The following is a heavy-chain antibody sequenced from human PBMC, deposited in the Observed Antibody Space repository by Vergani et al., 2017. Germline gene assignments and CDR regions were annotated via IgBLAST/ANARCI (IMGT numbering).Heavy chain of an antibody. J-gene: IGHJ3*01. Sequence: QVQLVQSGAEVKQPGSSVKVSCKASGGTFSSYAISWVRQAPGQGLEWMGGIIPIFGTANYAQKFQGRVTITADESTSTAYMELSSLRSEDTAVYYCARFNYYVSSGYYDAFDVWGQGTMVTVSS. CDR2: IIPIFGTA. V-gene: IGHV1-69*01. CDR3: ARFNYYVSSGYYDAFDV. D-gene: IGHD3-22*01. CDR1: GGTFSSYA.